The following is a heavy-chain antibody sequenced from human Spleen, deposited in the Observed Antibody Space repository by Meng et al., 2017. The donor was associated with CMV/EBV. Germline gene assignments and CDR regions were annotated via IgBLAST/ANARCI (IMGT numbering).Heavy chain of an antibody. V-gene: IGHV3-21*01. Sequence: SCAASGFTFSSYSMTWVRQAPGKGLEWVSSITSSSSYIFYADSVKGRFTISRDNAKNSLFLQMNSLRAEDTAVYYCASYCGGECAPTWGQGTLVTVSS. CDR2: ITSSSSYI. D-gene: IGHD2-21*01. CDR3: ASYCGGECAPT. J-gene: IGHJ5*02. CDR1: GFTFSSYS.